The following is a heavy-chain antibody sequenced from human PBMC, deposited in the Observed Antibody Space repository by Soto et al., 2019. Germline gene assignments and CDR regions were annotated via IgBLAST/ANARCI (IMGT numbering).Heavy chain of an antibody. J-gene: IGHJ4*02. CDR2: ISWNSGSI. V-gene: IGHV3-9*01. Sequence: GGSLRLSCAASGFTFDDYAMHWVRQAPGKGLEWVSGISWNSGSIGYADSVKGRFTISRDNAKNSLYLQMNSLRAEDTALYYCAKDQVVATGVYYFDYWGQGTLVTVSS. D-gene: IGHD5-12*01. CDR3: AKDQVVATGVYYFDY. CDR1: GFTFDDYA.